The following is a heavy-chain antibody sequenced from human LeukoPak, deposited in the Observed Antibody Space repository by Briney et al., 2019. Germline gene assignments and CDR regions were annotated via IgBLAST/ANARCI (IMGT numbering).Heavy chain of an antibody. V-gene: IGHV4-4*07. CDR2: IHSSGRT. CDR1: GGSISSYY. J-gene: IGHJ6*02. Sequence: PSETLSLTCTVSGGSISSYYWSWIRQPAGKGLEWIGRIHSSGRTNYNPSLKSRVTMSVDTSKNQISLKLSSVTAADTALYYCARDQDYYYGMDVWGQGTTVTVSS. CDR3: ARDQDYYYGMDV.